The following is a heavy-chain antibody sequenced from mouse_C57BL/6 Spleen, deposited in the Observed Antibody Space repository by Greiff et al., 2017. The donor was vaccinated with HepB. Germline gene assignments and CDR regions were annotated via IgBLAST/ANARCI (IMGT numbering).Heavy chain of an antibody. CDR2: IYPGDGDT. V-gene: IGHV1-82*01. CDR3: ARGNSYRYFDV. D-gene: IGHD5-1-1*01. Sequence: VQGVESGPELVKPGASVKISCKASGYAFSSSWMNWVKQRPGKGLEWIGRIYPGDGDTNYNGKFKGKATLTADKSSSTAYMQLSSLTSEDSAVYFCARGNSYRYFDVWGTGTTVTVSS. CDR1: GYAFSSSW. J-gene: IGHJ1*03.